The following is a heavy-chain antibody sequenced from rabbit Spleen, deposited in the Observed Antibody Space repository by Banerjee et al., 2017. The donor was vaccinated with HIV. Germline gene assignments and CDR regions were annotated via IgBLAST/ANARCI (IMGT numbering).Heavy chain of an antibody. Sequence: QEQLVESGGGLVQPGGSLTLSCKASGFDFSSYYMNWVRQAPGKGLEWIACIDSGSSGFTYFASWANGRFTIPKTSSTTVTLQMTSLTAADTATYFCARDTGSSFSSYGMDLWGPGTLVTVS. D-gene: IGHD8-1*01. CDR1: GFDFSSYY. CDR3: ARDTGSSFSSYGMDL. J-gene: IGHJ6*01. V-gene: IGHV1S45*01. CDR2: IDSGSSGFT.